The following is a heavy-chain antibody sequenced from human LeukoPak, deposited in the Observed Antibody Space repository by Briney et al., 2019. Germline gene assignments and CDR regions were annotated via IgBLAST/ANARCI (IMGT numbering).Heavy chain of an antibody. V-gene: IGHV4-39*07. CDR3: AKDSVVVVAAGYFQH. Sequence: SETLSLTCTVSGGSISSSSYYWGWIRQPPGKGLEWIGSIYYSGSTYYNPSLKSRVTISVDTSKNQFSLKLSSVTAEDTAVYYCAKDSVVVVAAGYFQHWGQGTLVTVSS. CDR2: IYYSGST. CDR1: GGSISSSSYY. D-gene: IGHD2-15*01. J-gene: IGHJ1*01.